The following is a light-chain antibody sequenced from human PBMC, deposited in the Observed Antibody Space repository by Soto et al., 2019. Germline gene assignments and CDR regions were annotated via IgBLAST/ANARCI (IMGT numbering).Light chain of an antibody. CDR3: SSYAGSSNV. CDR2: EVN. J-gene: IGLJ1*01. CDR1: SSDVGGYNY. V-gene: IGLV2-8*01. Sequence: LTQPPSASGSPGQSVAISCTGTSSDVGGYNYVSWYQQHPGKAPKLMIYEVNKRPSGVPDRFSGSKSGNTAFLTVSGPQAEDEADYYCSSYAGSSNVFGTGTNVTV.